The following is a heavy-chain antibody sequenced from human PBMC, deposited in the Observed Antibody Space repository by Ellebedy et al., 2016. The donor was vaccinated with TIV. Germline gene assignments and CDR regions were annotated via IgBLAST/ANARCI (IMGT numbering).Heavy chain of an antibody. Sequence: GGSLRLXXAASGLTFSNYAMHWVRQAPGEGLEWVAVISHDGGNIYYADSVKGRFTISRDNSKNTLYLQMDSLRAEDTAVYYCARGHSGDYLASNSDYWGQGTLVTVSS. CDR2: ISHDGGNI. D-gene: IGHD3-22*01. CDR3: ARGHSGDYLASNSDY. CDR1: GLTFSNYA. J-gene: IGHJ4*02. V-gene: IGHV3-30-3*01.